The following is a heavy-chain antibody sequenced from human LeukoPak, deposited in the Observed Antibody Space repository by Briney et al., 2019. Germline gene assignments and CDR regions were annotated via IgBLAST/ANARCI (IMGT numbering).Heavy chain of an antibody. V-gene: IGHV4-4*07. Sequence: SETLSLTCTVSGGSISSYYWSWIRQPAGKGLEWIGRIYDGGSTHYNPSLKSRVTMSVDTSKNQFSLKLNSVTAADTAVYYCAAGTATTYYYYGMDVWGQGTTVTVSS. J-gene: IGHJ6*02. D-gene: IGHD6-25*01. CDR1: GGSISSYY. CDR3: AAGTATTYYYYGMDV. CDR2: IYDGGST.